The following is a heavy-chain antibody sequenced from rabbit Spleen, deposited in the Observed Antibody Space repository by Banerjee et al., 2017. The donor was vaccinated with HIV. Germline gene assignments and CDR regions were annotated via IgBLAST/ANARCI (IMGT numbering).Heavy chain of an antibody. V-gene: IGHV1S40*01. J-gene: IGHJ4*01. CDR3: ARDLTSVIGWNFNL. Sequence: QSLEESGGGLVQPGGSLTLTCTASGFSFSSAYDPCWVRQAPGKGLEWIACINTATGKGVYATWAKGRFTISRTSSTTVTLQMTSLTAADTATYFCARDLTSVIGWNFNLWGPGTLVTVS. D-gene: IGHD1-1*01. CDR1: GFSFSSAYD. CDR2: INTATGKG.